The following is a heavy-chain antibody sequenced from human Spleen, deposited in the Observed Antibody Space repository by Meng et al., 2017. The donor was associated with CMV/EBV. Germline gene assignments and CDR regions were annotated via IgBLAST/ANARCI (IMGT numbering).Heavy chain of an antibody. CDR3: ARVRGIVDYYYYALGV. CDR1: GFTFSTYE. V-gene: IGHV3-48*03. CDR2: FSISVSTT. D-gene: IGHD2-15*01. J-gene: IGHJ6*02. Sequence: GGSLRLSCAASGFTFSTYEMNWVRKAPGKGLDWFSYFSISVSTTYYADSVKGRFTISRDNAKNSLFLQMNSLRAEDAGVYYCARVRGIVDYYYYALGVWGQGTTVTVSS.